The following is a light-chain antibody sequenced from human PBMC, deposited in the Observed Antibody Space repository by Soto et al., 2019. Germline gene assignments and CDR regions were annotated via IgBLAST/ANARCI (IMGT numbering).Light chain of an antibody. Sequence: QSVLTQPASVSGSPGLSIAISCTGTSSDVGGYNSVSWYQQHPGKAPKLMIYDVSNRPSGVSNRFSGSKSGNTASLTIPGLQAEDEGDYYCSSYTTGGSYVFGTGTKVTVL. CDR1: SSDVGGYNS. CDR2: DVS. V-gene: IGLV2-14*01. CDR3: SSYTTGGSYV. J-gene: IGLJ1*01.